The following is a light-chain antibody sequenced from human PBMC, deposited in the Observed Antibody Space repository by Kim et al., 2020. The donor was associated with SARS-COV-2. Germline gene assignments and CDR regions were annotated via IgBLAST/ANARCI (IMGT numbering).Light chain of an antibody. CDR3: QQSYTTPWT. CDR1: QSISSY. CDR2: TAS. Sequence: ASVGDRVTITCRASQSISSYVNWYQQKRGKAPKLLIYTASSLQSGVPSRFSGSGSGTDFTLTISSLQPEDFATYYCQQSYTTPWTFGPGTKVDIK. V-gene: IGKV1-39*01. J-gene: IGKJ1*01.